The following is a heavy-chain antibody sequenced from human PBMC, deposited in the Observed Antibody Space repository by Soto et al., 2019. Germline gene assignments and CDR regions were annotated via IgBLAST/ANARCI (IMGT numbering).Heavy chain of an antibody. D-gene: IGHD6-19*01. CDR2: VDYSGNS. Sequence: SETLSLTCTVSGGSINTYYWSWIRQPPGKGLEWIGYVDYSGNSDSSPSLKSRVTISIDTSKKQVSLKLNSVTAADTAVYYCARNLFSVAGRFHFDYWGQGIPVTV. CDR1: GGSINTYY. J-gene: IGHJ4*02. V-gene: IGHV4-59*01. CDR3: ARNLFSVAGRFHFDY.